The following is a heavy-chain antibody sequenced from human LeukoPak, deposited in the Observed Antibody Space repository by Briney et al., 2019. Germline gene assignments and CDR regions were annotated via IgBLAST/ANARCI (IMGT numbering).Heavy chain of an antibody. CDR3: ARAQGYCSGGSCYRSGYNWFDP. V-gene: IGHV4-38-2*01. CDR2: IYHSGST. Sequence: SETLSLTCAVSGYSISSGYYWGWIRQPPGKGLEWIGSIYHSGSTYYNPSLKSRVTISVDTSKNQFSLKLSSVTAADTAVYHCARAQGYCSGGSCYRSGYNWFDPWGQGTLVTVSS. D-gene: IGHD2-15*01. CDR1: GYSISSGYY. J-gene: IGHJ5*02.